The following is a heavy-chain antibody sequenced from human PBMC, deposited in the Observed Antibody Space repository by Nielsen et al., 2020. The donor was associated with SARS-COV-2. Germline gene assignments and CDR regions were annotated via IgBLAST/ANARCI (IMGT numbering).Heavy chain of an antibody. CDR2: IYHDGGNK. J-gene: IGHJ5*02. CDR1: GSIFSSYA. Sequence: GESLKISCAASGSIFSSYAMHWVRQAPGKGLEWVAVIYHDGGNKYYGDAVKGRFTISRDNSKKTLFLQMNNLRAEDTAVYYCAREGPDFWSTSDKRGWFGPWGQGILVTVS. CDR3: AREGPDFWSTSDKRGWFGP. V-gene: IGHV3-33*01. D-gene: IGHD3-3*01.